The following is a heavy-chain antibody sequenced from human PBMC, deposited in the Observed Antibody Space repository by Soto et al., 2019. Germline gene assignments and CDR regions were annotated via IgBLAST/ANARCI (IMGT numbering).Heavy chain of an antibody. V-gene: IGHV3-9*01. CDR2: ISWNSGSI. J-gene: IGHJ4*02. Sequence: EVQLVESGGGLVQPGRSLRLSCAASGFTFDDYAMHWVRQAPGKGLEWVSGISWNSGSIGYADSVKGRFTISGDNAENSLYLQMSSLRPEDSALYYCVRGRQAGYAPSDYWGQGTLVTVSS. CDR1: GFTFDDYA. D-gene: IGHD2-2*01. CDR3: VRGRQAGYAPSDY.